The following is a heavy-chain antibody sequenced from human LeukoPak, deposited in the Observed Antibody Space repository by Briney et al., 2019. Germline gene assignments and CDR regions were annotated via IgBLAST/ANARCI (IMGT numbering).Heavy chain of an antibody. CDR2: IIPIFGTA. D-gene: IGHD3-3*01. CDR1: GGTFSSYA. CDR3: ARDRTIFGVVLEVQDAFDI. Sequence: SVKVSCKASGGTFSSYAISWLRQAPGQGLEWMGRIIPIFGTANYAQKFQGRVTITTDESTSTAYMELSSLRSEDTAVYYCARDRTIFGVVLEVQDAFDIWGQGTMVTVSS. J-gene: IGHJ3*02. V-gene: IGHV1-69*05.